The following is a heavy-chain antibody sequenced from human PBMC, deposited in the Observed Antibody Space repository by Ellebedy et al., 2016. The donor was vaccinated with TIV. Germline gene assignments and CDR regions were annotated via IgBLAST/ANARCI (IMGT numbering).Heavy chain of an antibody. CDR1: GFSFSTYA. V-gene: IGHV3-23*01. CDR2: IGSRSEYK. Sequence: GESLKISCAASGFSFSTYAMAWVRQAPGKGLEWLSAIGSRSEYKFYTDSVKGRFTIARDNSKNTLWLQMYSMRDEDTAVYYCEKELVSRDSLSFDYWGLGTLVTVTS. CDR3: EKELVSRDSLSFDY. D-gene: IGHD3-9*01. J-gene: IGHJ4*02.